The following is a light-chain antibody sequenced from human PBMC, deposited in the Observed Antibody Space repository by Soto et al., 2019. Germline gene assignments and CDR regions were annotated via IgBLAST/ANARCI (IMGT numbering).Light chain of an antibody. CDR3: SSYTSSSTRV. CDR1: SSDIGGYNY. J-gene: IGLJ2*01. CDR2: GVS. V-gene: IGLV2-14*01. Sequence: QSALTQPASVSGSPGQSITISCTGTSSDIGGYNYVSWYQQHPGKAPKLMIYGVSDRPSGVSTRFSGSRSGNTASLTNSGLQAEDEADYYCSSYTSSSTRVFGGGTKLTVL.